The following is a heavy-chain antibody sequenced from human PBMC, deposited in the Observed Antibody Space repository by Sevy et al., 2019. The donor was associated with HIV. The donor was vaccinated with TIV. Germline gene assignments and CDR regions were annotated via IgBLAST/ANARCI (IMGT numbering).Heavy chain of an antibody. D-gene: IGHD4-17*01. CDR2: ISDSDDSI. J-gene: IGHJ6*02. V-gene: IGHV3-11*01. CDR1: GFILSDYY. CDR3: ASDHVKDGDLGDYYYFAMDV. Sequence: GGSLRLSCAASGFILSDYYMSWIRQAPGKGLEWLSYISDSDDSIYYADSVKGRFTISWDKTKNSLYLQMNSLMAEDTAVYYCASDHVKDGDLGDYYYFAMDVWGQGTTVTVSS.